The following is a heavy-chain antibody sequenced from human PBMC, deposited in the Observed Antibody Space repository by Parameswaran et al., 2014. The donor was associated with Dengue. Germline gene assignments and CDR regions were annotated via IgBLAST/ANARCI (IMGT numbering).Heavy chain of an antibody. D-gene: IGHD3-3*01. V-gene: IGHV1-46*01. CDR3: ARDLRRPLEWSQMDWFDP. J-gene: IGHJ5*02. CDR2: INPSGGST. Sequence: WVRQAPGQGLEWMGIINPSGGSTEYAQKFQGRVSMTRDTSTSTVYMELSSLRSEDTAMYYCARDLRRPLEWSQMDWFDPWGQGTLVTVSS.